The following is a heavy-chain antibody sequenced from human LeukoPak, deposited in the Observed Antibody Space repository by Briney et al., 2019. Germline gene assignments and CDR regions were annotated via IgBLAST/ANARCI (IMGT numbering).Heavy chain of an antibody. J-gene: IGHJ4*02. V-gene: IGHV3-21*01. CDR2: INSDSSIM. CDR3: IRDLFDDYSLDY. CDR1: TFTFSTYA. Sequence: GGSLRLSCVASTFTFSTYAMNWVRQAPGKGLEWVSSINSDSSIMYYAESVKGRFTISRDNARNSLYLQMNSLRAEDTAVYYCIRDLFDDYSLDYWGQGALVTVSS. D-gene: IGHD3-16*01.